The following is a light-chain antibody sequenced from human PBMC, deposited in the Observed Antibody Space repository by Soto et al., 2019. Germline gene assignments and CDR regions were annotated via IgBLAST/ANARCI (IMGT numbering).Light chain of an antibody. CDR1: SNDVGSYNL. CDR2: EGS. CDR3: CSFAGSSTYVV. V-gene: IGLV2-23*01. J-gene: IGLJ2*01. Sequence: QSALTQPASVSGSPGQSITISCTGTSNDVGSYNLVSWFQHHPGKAPKLMIYEGSKRPSGVSNRFSGSKSGNTASLTISGLQAEDEADYYCCSFAGSSTYVVFGGGTKLTVL.